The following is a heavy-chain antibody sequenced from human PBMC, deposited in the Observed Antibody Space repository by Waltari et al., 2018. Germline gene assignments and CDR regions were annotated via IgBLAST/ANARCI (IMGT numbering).Heavy chain of an antibody. CDR2: INPSGGST. V-gene: IGHV1-46*01. J-gene: IGHJ3*02. D-gene: IGHD3-22*01. CDR3: ARSLQLYYYDSSWRAFDI. Sequence: QVQLVQSGAEVKKPGASVKVSCKASGYTFTSYYMHWVRQAPGQGLEWMGIINPSGGSTSYAQKCQGRVTRTRDTSTSTVYMELSSLRSEDTAVYYCARSLQLYYYDSSWRAFDIWGQGTMVTVSS. CDR1: GYTFTSYY.